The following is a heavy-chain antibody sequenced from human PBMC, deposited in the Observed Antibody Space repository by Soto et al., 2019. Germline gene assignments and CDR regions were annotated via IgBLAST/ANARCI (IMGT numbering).Heavy chain of an antibody. CDR2: IYATGTT. J-gene: IGHJ5*01. Sequence: LSLTCTVSGASISGFYWSWIRKSAGKGLEWIGRIYATGTTDYNPSLKSRVMMSVDTSKKQFSLKLRSVTAADTAVYYCVRDGTKTLRDWFDSWGQGISVTVSS. CDR1: GASISGFY. V-gene: IGHV4-4*07. D-gene: IGHD1-1*01. CDR3: VRDGTKTLRDWFDS.